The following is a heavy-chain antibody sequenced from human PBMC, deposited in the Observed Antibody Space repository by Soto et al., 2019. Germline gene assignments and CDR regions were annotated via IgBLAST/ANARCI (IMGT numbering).Heavy chain of an antibody. CDR3: ARDNAYCGGDCPLDY. Sequence: QVQLVQSGAEVKKPGSSVKVSCKASGGTFSSYTISWVRQAPGQGLEWMGRIIPILGIANYAQKFQGRVTITADKSTSTAYMERSSLRSEDTAVYYCARDNAYCGGDCPLDYWGQGTLVTVSS. CDR2: IIPILGIA. V-gene: IGHV1-69*08. CDR1: GGTFSSYT. J-gene: IGHJ4*02. D-gene: IGHD2-21*02.